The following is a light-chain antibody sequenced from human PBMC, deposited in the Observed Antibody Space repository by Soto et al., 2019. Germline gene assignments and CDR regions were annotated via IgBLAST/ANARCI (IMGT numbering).Light chain of an antibody. J-gene: IGKJ4*01. CDR1: QDISKY. Sequence: DIQMTKSPASLSASVGDRVTITCQASQDISKYLNWYQQKPGKVPKVLIYDASNLTTGVSSRFSGGGSGTEFTLTISSLQSEDIATYYCQQYENLPLTFGEGTKVEIK. CDR2: DAS. V-gene: IGKV1-33*01. CDR3: QQYENLPLT.